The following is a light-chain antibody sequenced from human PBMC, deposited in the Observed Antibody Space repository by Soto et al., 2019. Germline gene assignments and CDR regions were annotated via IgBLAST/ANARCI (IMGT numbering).Light chain of an antibody. CDR1: QGISNH. CDR3: HKYTNAPPLT. Sequence: DVQMTQSPSSLSASVGDRVTIACRASQGISNHLAWYQQKPGKVPKLLIYAASTLQSGVPSRFSGSGSGTDFTLTISSLQPEDVATYYCHKYTNAPPLTFGEGAQVEIK. J-gene: IGKJ1*01. CDR2: AAS. V-gene: IGKV1-27*01.